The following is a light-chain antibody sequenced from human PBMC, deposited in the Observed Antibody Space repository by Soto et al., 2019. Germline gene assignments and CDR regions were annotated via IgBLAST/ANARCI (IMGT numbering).Light chain of an antibody. Sequence: ESVLTQSPDTLSLYPGERGTLSCRASQTIGDNDLAWYQQKPGQAPRLLIYGASSRATGIPDRFSGSGSGTDFTLTISSLEPEDFAVYYCQQYGSSPHFGGGTKVDLK. CDR3: QQYGSSPH. J-gene: IGKJ4*01. CDR1: QTIGDND. V-gene: IGKV3-20*01. CDR2: GAS.